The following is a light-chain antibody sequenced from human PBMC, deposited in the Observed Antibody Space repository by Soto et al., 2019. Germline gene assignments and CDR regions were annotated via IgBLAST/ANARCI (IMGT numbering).Light chain of an antibody. CDR2: EVS. Sequence: QSVLTQPASVSGSPGQSITVSCTGTSSDIGAYNYVSWYQQHPGEAPKLIIYEVSNRPSGVSNRFSGSKSGNTASLTISRLLADDEADYYCCSRASTISYVFGSGTKVTVL. V-gene: IGLV2-14*01. J-gene: IGLJ1*01. CDR3: CSRASTISYV. CDR1: SSDIGAYNY.